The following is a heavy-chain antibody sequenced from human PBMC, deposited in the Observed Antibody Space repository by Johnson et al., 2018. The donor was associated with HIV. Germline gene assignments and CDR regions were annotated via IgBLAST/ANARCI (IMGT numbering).Heavy chain of an antibody. Sequence: MLLVESGGGIVRPGGSLRLSCAASGLSFSRSWMHWVRQAPGKGLVWVSRTNNDGSTTTYADSVKGRFTVSRDKVKNTLHLQMNSLRAEDTAVYYCAREWGVITFGGVIPRNAFDIWGQGTMVTVSS. J-gene: IGHJ3*02. D-gene: IGHD3-16*02. CDR2: TNNDGSTT. CDR1: GLSFSRSW. V-gene: IGHV3-74*01. CDR3: AREWGVITFGGVIPRNAFDI.